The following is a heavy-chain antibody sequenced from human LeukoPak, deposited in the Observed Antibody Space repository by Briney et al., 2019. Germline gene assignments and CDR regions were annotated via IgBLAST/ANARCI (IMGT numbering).Heavy chain of an antibody. CDR2: ISTSSSYI. CDR1: GFTFSSYS. CDR3: ARGDGYNSYYFDY. J-gene: IGHJ4*02. V-gene: IGHV3-21*04. Sequence: PGGSLRLSCAASGFTFSSYSMNWVRQAPGKGLEWVSFISTSSSYIHNADSEKGRFTISRDNAENSLYLQMNSLRAEDTAVYYCARGDGYNSYYFDYWGQGTLVTVSS. D-gene: IGHD5-24*01.